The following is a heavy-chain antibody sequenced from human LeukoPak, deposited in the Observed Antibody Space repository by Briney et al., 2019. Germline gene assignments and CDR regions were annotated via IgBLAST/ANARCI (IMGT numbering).Heavy chain of an antibody. Sequence: SETLSLTCAVYGGSFRGYYWSWIRQPPGKGREWIGEINHSGSTNYNPSLKSRVTISVDTSKNQFSLKLSSVTAADTAVYYCARPLVAAAGTFDYWGQGTLVTVSS. D-gene: IGHD6-13*01. CDR2: INHSGST. CDR1: GGSFRGYY. CDR3: ARPLVAAAGTFDY. V-gene: IGHV4-34*01. J-gene: IGHJ4*02.